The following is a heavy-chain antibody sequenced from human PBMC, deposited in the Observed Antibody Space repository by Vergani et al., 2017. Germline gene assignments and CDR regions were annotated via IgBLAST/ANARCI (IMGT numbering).Heavy chain of an antibody. J-gene: IGHJ5*02. CDR1: GGSITSGDYS. Sequence: QLQLQESGSGLVKPSQTLSLTCAVSGGSITSGDYSWSWIRQPPGKGLEWISSVSHSGDTYFNPSLKGRVSISMDTSKNYFFLTLSSVTAADTAMYYCARRSSSYYFDIWGQGVLITVSS. CDR2: VSHSGDT. D-gene: IGHD3-22*01. CDR3: ARRSSSYYFDI. V-gene: IGHV4-30-2*03.